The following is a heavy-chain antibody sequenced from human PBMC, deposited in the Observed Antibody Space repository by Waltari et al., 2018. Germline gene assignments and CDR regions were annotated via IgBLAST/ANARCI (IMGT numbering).Heavy chain of an antibody. CDR2: IYYSGST. CDR1: GGSISSYY. J-gene: IGHJ5*02. Sequence: ESGPGLVKPSETLSLTCTVSGGSISSYYWSWIRQPPGKGLEWIGYIYYSGSTNYNPSLKSRVTISVDTSKNQFSLKLSSVTAADTAVYYCAKDRGGAVNNWFDPWGQGTLVTVSS. D-gene: IGHD3-10*01. V-gene: IGHV4-59*01. CDR3: AKDRGGAVNNWFDP.